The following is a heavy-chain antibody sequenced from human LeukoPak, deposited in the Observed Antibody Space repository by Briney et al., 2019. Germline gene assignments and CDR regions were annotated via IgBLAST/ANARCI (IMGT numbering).Heavy chain of an antibody. V-gene: IGHV4-61*09. CDR3: ARAGGSVGWYGTIDS. J-gene: IGHJ4*02. CDR2: LYTSGST. Sequence: PSETLSLTCTVSGGSISSGSDYWTWIRQPAGKGLEWIVHLYTSGSTTYNPSLQSRVTISVDASKHQFSLRLTSVTAADTAVYYCARAGGSVGWYGTIDSWGQGTLVTVSS. CDR1: GGSISSGSDY. D-gene: IGHD6-19*01.